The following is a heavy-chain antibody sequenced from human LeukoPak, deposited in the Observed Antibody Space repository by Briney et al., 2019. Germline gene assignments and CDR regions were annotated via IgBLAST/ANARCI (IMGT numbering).Heavy chain of an antibody. D-gene: IGHD2-2*01. Sequence: GGSLRLSCAASGFTFSSYAMSWVRQAPGKGLEWVSAISGSGGSTYYADSVKGRFTISRDNSKNTLYLQMNSLRAEDTAVYYCAKGGYCSSTSCYHNWFDPWGQGTLVTVSS. CDR2: ISGSGGST. CDR3: AKGGYCSSTSCYHNWFDP. CDR1: GFTFSSYA. J-gene: IGHJ5*02. V-gene: IGHV3-23*01.